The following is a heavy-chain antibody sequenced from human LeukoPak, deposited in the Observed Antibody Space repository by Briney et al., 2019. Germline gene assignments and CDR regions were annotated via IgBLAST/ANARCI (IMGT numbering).Heavy chain of an antibody. Sequence: GESLKISCKGSGYRFTSYWIGWVRQMPGKGLEWMGIIYPGDSDTRYSPSFQGRVTISADKSISTAYLQWNSLKASDTAMYYCARRADAYNNFDYWGQGTLVTVSS. V-gene: IGHV5-51*01. CDR2: IYPGDSDT. J-gene: IGHJ4*02. D-gene: IGHD5-24*01. CDR1: GYRFTSYW. CDR3: ARRADAYNNFDY.